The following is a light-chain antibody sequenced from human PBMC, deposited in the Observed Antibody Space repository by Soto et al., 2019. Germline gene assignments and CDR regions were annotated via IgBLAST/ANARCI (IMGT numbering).Light chain of an antibody. CDR1: QTVTNNY. CDR2: DTS. CDR3: QQYGGTPRT. V-gene: IGKV3-20*01. J-gene: IGKJ1*01. Sequence: EIVLTQSPGTLSLSPGERATLSCRASQTVTNNYLAWYQQKPGQAPRLLIYDTSSRATGIPDTVSGSGSGVDFTLTISRLEPEDSAMYYCQQYGGTPRTVGQGTKVDMK.